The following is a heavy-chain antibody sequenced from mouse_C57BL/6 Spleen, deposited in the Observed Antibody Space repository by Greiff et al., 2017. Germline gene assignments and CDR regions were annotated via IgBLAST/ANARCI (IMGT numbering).Heavy chain of an antibody. J-gene: IGHJ1*03. V-gene: IGHV1-78*01. Sequence: VKLVESDAELVKPGASVKISCKVSGYTFTDHTIHWMKQRPEQGLEWIGYIYPRDGSTKYNEKFKGKATLTADKSSSTAYMQLNSLTSEDSAVYFCAKYYGSSYGYFDVWGTGTTVTVSS. CDR1: GYTFTDHT. CDR3: AKYYGSSYGYFDV. D-gene: IGHD1-1*01. CDR2: IYPRDGST.